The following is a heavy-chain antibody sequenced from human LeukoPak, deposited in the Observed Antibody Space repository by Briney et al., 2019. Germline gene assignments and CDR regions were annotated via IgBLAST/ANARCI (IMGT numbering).Heavy chain of an antibody. CDR2: IYYSGST. CDR1: GGSFSSYY. Sequence: SETLSLTCAVYGGSFSSYYWGWIRQPPGKGLEWIGSIYYSGSTYYNPSLKSRVTISVDTSKNQFSLKLSSVTAADTAVYYCARESDYTNGVCSAFDYWGQGTLVTVSS. D-gene: IGHD2-8*01. V-gene: IGHV4-39*07. J-gene: IGHJ4*02. CDR3: ARESDYTNGVCSAFDY.